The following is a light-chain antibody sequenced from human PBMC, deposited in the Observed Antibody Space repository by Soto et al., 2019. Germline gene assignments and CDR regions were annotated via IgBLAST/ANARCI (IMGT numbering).Light chain of an antibody. CDR2: GAS. CDR3: QHYDIWPLT. CDR1: QSVSSN. J-gene: IGKJ4*01. Sequence: ELVMTQSPDTLSVSPGERATLSCMASQSVSSNLAWYQQKPGQAPRFLIYGASTRATGIPARFSGSGSGTEFTLTISSLQSEDFAVYYCQHYDIWPLTFGGGTKVDI. V-gene: IGKV3-15*01.